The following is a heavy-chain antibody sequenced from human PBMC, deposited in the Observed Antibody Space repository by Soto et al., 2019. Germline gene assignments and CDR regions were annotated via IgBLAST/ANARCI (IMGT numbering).Heavy chain of an antibody. D-gene: IGHD2-21*02. CDR2: ISSSGSTI. Sequence: GGSLRLSCAASGFTFSDYYMSWIRQAPGKGLEWVSYISSSGSTIYYADSVKGRFTISRDNAKNSLYLQMNSLRAEDTAVYYCARRTYCGGDCYTPGAFDIWGQGTMVTVSS. CDR1: GFTFSDYY. J-gene: IGHJ3*02. CDR3: ARRTYCGGDCYTPGAFDI. V-gene: IGHV3-11*01.